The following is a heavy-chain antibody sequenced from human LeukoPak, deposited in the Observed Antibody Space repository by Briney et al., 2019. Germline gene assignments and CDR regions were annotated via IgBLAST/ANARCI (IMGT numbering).Heavy chain of an antibody. CDR1: GFTFSSYA. D-gene: IGHD2-15*01. CDR2: VSGSGGST. V-gene: IGHV3-23*01. J-gene: IGHJ4*03. Sequence: GGSLRLSCAASGFTFSSYAMSWVRQAPGKGPEWVSAVSGSGGSTYYADSVKGRFTISRDNSKNTLYMQMNSLRAEDTAVYYCVNNPGPYCSGGTCYIICWGQGTLVTVSS. CDR3: VNNPGPYCSGGTCYIIC.